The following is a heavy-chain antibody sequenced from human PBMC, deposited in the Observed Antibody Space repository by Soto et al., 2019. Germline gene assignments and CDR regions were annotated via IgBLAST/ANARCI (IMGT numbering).Heavy chain of an antibody. CDR3: ARGGRSVDP. Sequence: SETLSLTCTVSGASMSPSYWSWIRQPPGKGLEWIGYIYYDGNTNYNPSLKSRVTMSVDTSRNQFSLILRSMTAADTAVYYCARGGRSVDPWGQGTLVTVSS. D-gene: IGHD6-19*01. CDR2: IYYDGNT. J-gene: IGHJ5*02. CDR1: GASMSPSY. V-gene: IGHV4-59*01.